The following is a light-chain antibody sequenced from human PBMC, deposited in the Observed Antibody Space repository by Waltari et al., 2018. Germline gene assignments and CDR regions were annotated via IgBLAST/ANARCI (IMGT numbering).Light chain of an antibody. J-gene: IGKJ5*01. CDR1: QRLLHGNGNNY. V-gene: IGKV2-28*01. Sequence: DIVLTQSPPSLPVPPLEPASIPCRSSQRLLHGNGNNYLDWYLQKPGQSPQLLIYWGSNRASGVPDRFSGSGSGTDFTRKISRVEAEDVGLYYCMQPLQTLPITFGQGTRLEIK. CDR3: MQPLQTLPIT. CDR2: WGS.